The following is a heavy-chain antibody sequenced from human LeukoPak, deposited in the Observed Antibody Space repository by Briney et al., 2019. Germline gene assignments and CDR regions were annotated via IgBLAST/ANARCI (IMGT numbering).Heavy chain of an antibody. CDR3: VACSSASCYGDRFDP. J-gene: IGHJ5*02. Sequence: VGSLRPSCAASGFAFASYAMTWVRQAPGKGLEWVSSISATDGSTYYADSARGRFTISRDNSKNTLFLQMNSLRAEDTALYYCVACSSASCYGDRFDPWGQGTLVTVSS. V-gene: IGHV3-23*01. CDR1: GFAFASYA. CDR2: ISATDGST. D-gene: IGHD2-2*01.